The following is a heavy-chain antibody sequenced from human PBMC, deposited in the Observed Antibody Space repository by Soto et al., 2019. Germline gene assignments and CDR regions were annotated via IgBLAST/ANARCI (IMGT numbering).Heavy chain of an antibody. CDR3: ARVTSMVRGVIDNGFDP. V-gene: IGHV1-69*01. Sequence: QVPLVQSGAEVKKPGSSVTVSCKASGGTFSSYAIHWVRQAPGQGLEWMGGIIPMYGPAKYEQRFQGRVTITADESTTTVYMELTSLTSQDTAVYYCARVTSMVRGVIDNGFDPWGHGTLVTVSS. CDR2: IIPMYGPA. D-gene: IGHD3-10*01. CDR1: GGTFSSYA. J-gene: IGHJ5*02.